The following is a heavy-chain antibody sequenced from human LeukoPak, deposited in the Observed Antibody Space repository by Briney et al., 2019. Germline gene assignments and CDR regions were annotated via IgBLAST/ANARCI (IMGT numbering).Heavy chain of an antibody. CDR2: MDKETNLYAT. CDR1: GFTFSDSA. Sequence: GGSLRLSCVASGFTFSDSAIHWVRQSSGKGLEWIGHMDKETNLYATALAASVKGRFTVSRDDSKNTAYLHMNSLKTEDTALYYCTRDSGTCNWSDPWGQGTLVTVSS. V-gene: IGHV3-73*01. CDR3: TRDSGTCNWSDP. J-gene: IGHJ5*02. D-gene: IGHD1-26*01.